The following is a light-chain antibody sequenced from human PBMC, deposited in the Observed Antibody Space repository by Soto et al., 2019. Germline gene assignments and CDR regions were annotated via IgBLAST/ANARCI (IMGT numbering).Light chain of an antibody. CDR2: EDN. V-gene: IGLV6-57*04. CDR1: SGSIASNY. Sequence: NFMLTQPHSVSESPGKTVTISCTRSSGSIASNYVQWYQQRPGSAPTTVIYEDNQRPSGVPDRFSGSIDSSSNSASLTISGLKTEDEADYYCQSYDSSNQRVFGGGTKLT. J-gene: IGLJ2*01. CDR3: QSYDSSNQRV.